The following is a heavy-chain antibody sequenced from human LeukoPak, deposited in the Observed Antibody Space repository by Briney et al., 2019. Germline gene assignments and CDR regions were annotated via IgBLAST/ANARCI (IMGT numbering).Heavy chain of an antibody. CDR2: IYPGDSDT. CDR1: GYSFTSYW. J-gene: IGHJ4*02. CDR3: ARPQNYYGSGSYVDY. D-gene: IGHD3-10*01. Sequence: GESLKISCKGSGYSFTSYWIGWVRQMPGKGLEWMGIIYPGDSDTRSSPSFQGQVTISADKSISTTYLQWSSLKASDTAMYYCARPQNYYGSGSYVDYWGQGTLVTVSS. V-gene: IGHV5-51*01.